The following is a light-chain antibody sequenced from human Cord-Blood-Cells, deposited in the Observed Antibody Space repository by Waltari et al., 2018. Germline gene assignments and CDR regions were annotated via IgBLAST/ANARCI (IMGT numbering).Light chain of an antibody. CDR2: GNS. CDR1: SSNIGAGNE. CDR3: QSYDSSLSGSV. V-gene: IGLV1-40*01. Sequence: QSVLTQPPSVSGAPGQRVPISCTGSSSNIGAGNEVHWYQQLPGTAPNLLIYGNSNRPSGVPDRCSGSKSGTSASLAITGLQAEDEADYYCQSYDSSLSGSVFGGGTKLTVL. J-gene: IGLJ2*01.